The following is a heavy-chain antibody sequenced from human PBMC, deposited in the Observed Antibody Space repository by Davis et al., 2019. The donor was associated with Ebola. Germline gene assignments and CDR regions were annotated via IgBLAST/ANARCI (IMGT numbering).Heavy chain of an antibody. J-gene: IGHJ6*02. D-gene: IGHD5-12*01. CDR3: AYTSLAVATNRYYYFGMDV. CDR1: GGSISSYY. Sequence: MPSETLSLTCTVSGGSISSYYWSWIRQPPGKGLEWIGYIYYSGSTNYNPSLKSRVTISVDTSKNQFSLKLSSVTTADTAVYYCAYTSLAVATNRYYYFGMDVWGQGTAVTVPS. CDR2: IYYSGST. V-gene: IGHV4-59*01.